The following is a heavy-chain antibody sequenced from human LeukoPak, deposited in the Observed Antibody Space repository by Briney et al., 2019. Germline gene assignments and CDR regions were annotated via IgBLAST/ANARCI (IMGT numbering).Heavy chain of an antibody. D-gene: IGHD2-15*01. J-gene: IGHJ4*02. V-gene: IGHV4-59*01. Sequence: SETLSLTCAVYGGSFSGYYWSWIRQPPGKGLEWIGYIYYSGSTNYNPSLKSRVTISVDTSKNQFSLKLSSVTAADTAVYYCASLGCSGGSCYSRSVDYFDYWGQGTLVTVS. CDR3: ASLGCSGGSCYSRSVDYFDY. CDR1: GGSFSGYY. CDR2: IYYSGST.